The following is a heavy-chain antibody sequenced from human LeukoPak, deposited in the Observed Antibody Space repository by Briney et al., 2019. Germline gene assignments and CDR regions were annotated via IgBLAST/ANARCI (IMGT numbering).Heavy chain of an antibody. CDR2: ISSSGSTI. CDR1: GFTFSDYY. V-gene: IGHV3-11*01. CDR3: ARDASYDFWSGSYNWFDP. J-gene: IGHJ5*02. Sequence: GGSLRLSCAASGFTFSDYYMSWIRQAPGEGLEWVSYISSSGSTIYYADSVKGRFTISRDNAKNSLYLQMNSLRAEDTAVYYCARDASYDFWSGSYNWFDPWGQGTLVTVSS. D-gene: IGHD3-3*01.